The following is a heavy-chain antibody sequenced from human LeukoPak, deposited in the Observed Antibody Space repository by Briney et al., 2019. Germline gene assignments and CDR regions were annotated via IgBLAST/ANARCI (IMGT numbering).Heavy chain of an antibody. V-gene: IGHV1-2*02. CDR1: GYTFTGYY. D-gene: IGHD6-6*01. CDR2: INPNSGGT. CDR3: ARGQVVEGHEY. J-gene: IGHJ4*02. Sequence: VASVKVSCKASGYTFTGYYMHWVRQAPGQGLEWMGWINPNSGGTNYAQKFQGRVTMTRDTSISAAYMEMNSLRSDDTAVYFCARGQVVEGHEYWGQGTLVTVSS.